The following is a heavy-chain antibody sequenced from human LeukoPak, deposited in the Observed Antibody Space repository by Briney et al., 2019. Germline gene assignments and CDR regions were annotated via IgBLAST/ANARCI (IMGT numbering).Heavy chain of an antibody. D-gene: IGHD3-10*01. CDR3: AKDILYYYGSGSYGGDY. CDR1: GFTFSNYA. V-gene: IGHV3-23*01. J-gene: IGHJ4*01. CDR2: ISGSGYDT. Sequence: GGSLRLSCAASGFTFSNYAVSWVRQAPGKGLEWVSGISGSGYDTYYADSVKGRFTISRDNSKNTVYLQMNSLRAEDTAVYYCAKDILYYYGSGSYGGDYWRQGTLVTVSS.